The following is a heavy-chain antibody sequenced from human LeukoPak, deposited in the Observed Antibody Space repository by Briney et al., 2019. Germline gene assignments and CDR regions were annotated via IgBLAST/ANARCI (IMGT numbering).Heavy chain of an antibody. CDR1: GGSFSGYY. CDR2: IYTSGST. Sequence: SETLSLTCAVYGGSFSGYYWSWIRQPAGKGLEWIGRIYTSGSTNYNPSLKSRVTMSVDTSKNQFSLKLSSVTAADTAVYYCARDGILRFLEWFVYFDYWGQGTLVTVSS. D-gene: IGHD3-3*01. J-gene: IGHJ4*02. V-gene: IGHV4-4*07. CDR3: ARDGILRFLEWFVYFDY.